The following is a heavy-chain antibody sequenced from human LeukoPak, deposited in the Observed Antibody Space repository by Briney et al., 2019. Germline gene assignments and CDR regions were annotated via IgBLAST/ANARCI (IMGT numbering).Heavy chain of an antibody. D-gene: IGHD1-7*01. V-gene: IGHV4-59*01. Sequence: SETLSLTCTVSGGSISPYYWTWIRQPPGKGLEWIGYIQYSGTTNYNPSLKSRVTISVDTSKNQFSLKLSSVTAADTAVYYCARVGSTGTKLRTYYYYYMDVWGKGTTVTVSS. CDR2: IQYSGTT. CDR1: GGSISPYY. J-gene: IGHJ6*03. CDR3: ARVGSTGTKLRTYYYYYMDV.